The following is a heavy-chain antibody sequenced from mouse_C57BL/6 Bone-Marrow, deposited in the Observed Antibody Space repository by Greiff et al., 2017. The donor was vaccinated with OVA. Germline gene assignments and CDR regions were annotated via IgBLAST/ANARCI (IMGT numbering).Heavy chain of an antibody. CDR3: AGKDSSGYPYFDY. Sequence: QVQLKQSGAELARPGASVKMSCKASGYTFTSYTMHWVKQRPGQGLEWIGYINPSSGYTKYNQKFKDKATLTADKSSSTAYMQLSSLTSEDSAVYYCAGKDSSGYPYFDYWGQGTTLTVSS. CDR2: INPSSGYT. J-gene: IGHJ2*01. V-gene: IGHV1-4*01. D-gene: IGHD3-2*02. CDR1: GYTFTSYT.